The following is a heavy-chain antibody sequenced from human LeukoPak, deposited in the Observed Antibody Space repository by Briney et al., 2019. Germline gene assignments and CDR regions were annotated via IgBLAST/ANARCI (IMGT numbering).Heavy chain of an antibody. CDR2: IYYSGST. CDR3: ARPGVVAAKASWFDP. D-gene: IGHD2-15*01. J-gene: IGHJ5*02. Sequence: PSETLSLTCTVSGGSISSRSYYWGWIRQPPGKGLEWIGSIYYSGSTYYNPSLKSRVTISVDTSKNQFSLKLSSVTAADTAVYYCARPGVVAAKASWFDPWGQGTLVTVSS. CDR1: GGSISSRSYY. V-gene: IGHV4-39*01.